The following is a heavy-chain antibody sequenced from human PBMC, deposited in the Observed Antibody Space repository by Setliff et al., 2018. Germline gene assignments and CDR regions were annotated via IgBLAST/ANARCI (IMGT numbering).Heavy chain of an antibody. CDR1: GFTFDDYA. CDR3: AKSWSGYSDAFDI. J-gene: IGHJ3*02. V-gene: IGHV3-9*03. D-gene: IGHD3-3*01. Sequence: QPGGSLRLSCAASGFTFDDYAMHWVRQAPGKGLEWVSGISWNSGSIGYADSVKGRFTISRDNAKNSLYLQMNSLRAEDMALHYCAKSWSGYSDAFDIWGQGTMVTVSS. CDR2: ISWNSGSI.